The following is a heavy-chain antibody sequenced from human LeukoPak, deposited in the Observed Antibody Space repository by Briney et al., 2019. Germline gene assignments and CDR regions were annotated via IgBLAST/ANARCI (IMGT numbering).Heavy chain of an antibody. CDR1: GYTLTELS. J-gene: IGHJ4*02. V-gene: IGHV1-24*01. CDR3: ATLVSSGYGEFDY. Sequence: ASVKVPCKVSGYTLTELSLHWVRQAPGKGLEWMGGFDPEDGETIYAQKFQGRVTMTEDTSTDTAYMELSSLRSEDTAVYYCATLVSSGYGEFDYWGQGTLVTVSS. D-gene: IGHD3-22*01. CDR2: FDPEDGET.